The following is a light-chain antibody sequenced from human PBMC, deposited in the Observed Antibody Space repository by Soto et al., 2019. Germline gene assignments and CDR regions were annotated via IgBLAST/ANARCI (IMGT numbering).Light chain of an antibody. Sequence: QSVLSQPASVSGSPGQSFTISCTGTSSDVCGYNYVSWYQQQPGKAPKFMIYDVTNRPSGVSNRFSGSKSGNTASLTISGLQAEDEADYYCCSYTTSNARQIVVGTGTKVTVL. CDR2: DVT. V-gene: IGLV2-14*01. J-gene: IGLJ1*01. CDR1: SSDVCGYNY. CDR3: CSYTTSNARQIV.